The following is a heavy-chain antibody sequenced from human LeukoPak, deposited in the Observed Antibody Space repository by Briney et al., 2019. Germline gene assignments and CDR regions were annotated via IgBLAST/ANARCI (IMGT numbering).Heavy chain of an antibody. J-gene: IGHJ4*02. Sequence: ASVKVSCKVSGYTLTELSTRWVRQAPGKGLEWMGGFDPEDGETIYAQKFQGRVTMTEDTSTDTAYMELSSLRSEDTAVYYCATPGPMSTGVGYWGQGTLVTVSS. CDR1: GYTLTELS. CDR2: FDPEDGET. CDR3: ATPGPMSTGVGY. D-gene: IGHD3-16*01. V-gene: IGHV1-24*01.